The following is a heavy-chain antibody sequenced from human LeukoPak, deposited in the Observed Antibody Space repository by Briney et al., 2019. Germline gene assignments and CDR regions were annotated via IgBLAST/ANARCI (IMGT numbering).Heavy chain of an antibody. CDR1: GGSFSGYY. CDR2: INHSGST. J-gene: IGHJ2*01. D-gene: IGHD3-3*01. V-gene: IGHV4-34*01. Sequence: SETLSLTCAVYGGSFSGYYWSWIRQPPGKGLEWIGEINHSGSTNYNPSLKSRVTISVDTSKNQFSLKLSSVTAADTAVYYCARDFGGYYSGFWYFDLWGRGTLVTVSS. CDR3: ARDFGGYYSGFWYFDL.